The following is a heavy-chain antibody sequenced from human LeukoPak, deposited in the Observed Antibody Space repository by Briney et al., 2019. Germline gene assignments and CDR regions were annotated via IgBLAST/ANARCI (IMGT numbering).Heavy chain of an antibody. J-gene: IGHJ2*01. V-gene: IGHV3-64*01. Sequence: GGSLRLSCAASGFGFSSYAMHWVRQAPGKGLEYVSAISSNGGSTYYANSVKDRFTISRDNSKNTLYLQMGSLRAEDMAVYYCARSGDESELYWYLDLWGRGTLVTVSS. CDR2: ISSNGGST. D-gene: IGHD5-24*01. CDR1: GFGFSSYA. CDR3: ARSGDESELYWYLDL.